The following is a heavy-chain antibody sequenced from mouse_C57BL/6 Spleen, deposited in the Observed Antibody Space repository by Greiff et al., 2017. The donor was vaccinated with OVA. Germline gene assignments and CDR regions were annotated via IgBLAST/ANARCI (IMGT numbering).Heavy chain of an antibody. CDR1: GYTFTSYW. D-gene: IGHD2-13*01. CDR3: ASRRGLEVYYFDY. CDR2: IHPNSGST. J-gene: IGHJ2*01. Sequence: QVQLQQPGAELVKPGASVKLSCKASGYTFTSYWMHWVKQRPGQGLEWIGMIHPNSGSTNYNEKFKSKATLTVDKSSSTAYMQRSSLTSEDSAVYYCASRRGLEVYYFDYWGQGTTLTVSS. V-gene: IGHV1-64*01.